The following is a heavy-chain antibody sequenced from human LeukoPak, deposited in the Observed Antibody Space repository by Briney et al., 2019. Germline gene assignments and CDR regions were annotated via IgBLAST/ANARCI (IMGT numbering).Heavy chain of an antibody. V-gene: IGHV3-53*05. CDR2: IYSGGST. J-gene: IGHJ4*02. Sequence: PGGSLRLSCAASGVTVSSNYMSWVRQAPGKGLEWVSVIYSGGSTYYADSVKGRFTISRDNAKNSLYLQMNSLRAEDTALYYCAKGLAVAQYYFDYWGQGTLVTVSS. D-gene: IGHD6-19*01. CDR1: GVTVSSNY. CDR3: AKGLAVAQYYFDY.